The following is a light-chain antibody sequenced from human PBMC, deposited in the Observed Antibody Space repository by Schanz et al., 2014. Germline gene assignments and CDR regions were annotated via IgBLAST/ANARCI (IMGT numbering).Light chain of an antibody. CDR3: QQRTNWPLT. CDR1: QSVSTS. V-gene: IGKV3-11*01. CDR2: DAS. Sequence: EIVLTQSPATLSLSPGERATLSCRASQSVSTSLAWYQQRPGQAPWLLIYDASNRATGIPARFSGSGSGTDFTLTISSLEPEDSAVYYCQQRTNWPLTFGGGTKVEIK. J-gene: IGKJ4*01.